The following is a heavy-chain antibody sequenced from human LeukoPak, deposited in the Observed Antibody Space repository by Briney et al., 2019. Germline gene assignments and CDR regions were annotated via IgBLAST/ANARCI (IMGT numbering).Heavy chain of an antibody. CDR3: ARSLDFWSGYDY. D-gene: IGHD3-3*01. CDR1: GYTFTSYD. CDR2: MNPNSGNT. V-gene: IGHV1-8*01. J-gene: IGHJ4*02. Sequence: ASVKVSCKASGYTFTSYDINWVRQATGQGLEWMGWMNPNSGNTGYAQKFQGRVTMTRNTSISTAYMGLSSLRSEDTAVYYCARSLDFWSGYDYWGQGTLVTVSS.